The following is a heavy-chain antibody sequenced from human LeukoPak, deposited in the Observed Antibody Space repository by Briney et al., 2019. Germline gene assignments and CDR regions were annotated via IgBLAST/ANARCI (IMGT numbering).Heavy chain of an antibody. J-gene: IGHJ4*02. CDR1: GFTFSSYW. V-gene: IGHV3-74*01. CDR3: AKDFVRYNIQFDY. Sequence: PGGSLRLSCAASGFTFSSYWMNWVRQAPGKGLVWVSRIASDGSSTTYADSVKGRFSISRDNAKNTLYLQMNSLRAEDTALYYCAKDFVRYNIQFDYWGQGALVTVSS. D-gene: IGHD1-1*01. CDR2: IASDGSST.